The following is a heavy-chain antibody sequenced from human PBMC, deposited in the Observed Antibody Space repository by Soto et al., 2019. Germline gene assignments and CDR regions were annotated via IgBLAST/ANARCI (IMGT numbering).Heavy chain of an antibody. V-gene: IGHV3-23*01. J-gene: IGHJ4*02. CDR3: AKTYRTNWYYDY. CDR2: ISDSGSRT. D-gene: IGHD6-13*01. Sequence: GGSLRLSCAASGFTFSSFGMSWVRQAPGKGLEWVSLISDSGSRTFYADPVKGRCTISRDNSKNTLYLQMNSLRVEDTAVYYCAKTYRTNWYYDYCGQGTLVTVSS. CDR1: GFTFSSFG.